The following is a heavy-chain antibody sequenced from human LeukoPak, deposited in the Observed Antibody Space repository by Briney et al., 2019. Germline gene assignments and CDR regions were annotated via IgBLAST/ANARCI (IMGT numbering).Heavy chain of an antibody. V-gene: IGHV3-23*01. CDR2: INHNDDNT. CDR3: AKALAN. J-gene: IGHJ4*02. Sequence: GGSLRLSCGASGFTFSSYAMSWVRQAPGKGLEWVSTINHNDDNTYYADSVKGRFTISRDNFKNTLYLQMNSLRAEDTAVYYCAKALANWGQGTLVTVSS. CDR1: GFTFSSYA.